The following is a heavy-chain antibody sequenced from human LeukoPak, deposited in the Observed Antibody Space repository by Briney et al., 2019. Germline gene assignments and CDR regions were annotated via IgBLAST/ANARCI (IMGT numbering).Heavy chain of an antibody. CDR2: LNSDGSST. J-gene: IGHJ4*02. D-gene: IGHD6-6*01. Sequence: GGSLRLSCAASGFTFSSSWMHWVRQAPGKGLVWVSRLNSDGSSTTYADSVKGRFTISRDNAKNTLYLQMNSLRAEDTAVYYCGRAVCSSSCLAYWGQGTLVTVSS. V-gene: IGHV3-74*01. CDR3: GRAVCSSSCLAY. CDR1: GFTFSSSW.